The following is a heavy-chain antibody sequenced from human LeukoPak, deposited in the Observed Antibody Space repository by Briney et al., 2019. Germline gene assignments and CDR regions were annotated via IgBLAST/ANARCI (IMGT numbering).Heavy chain of an antibody. V-gene: IGHV3-43*02. CDR2: ISGDGGST. J-gene: IGHJ6*02. Sequence: GGSLRLSCAASGFTFDDYAMHWVRQAPGKGLEWVSLISGDGGSTYYAGSVKGRFTISRDNSKNSLYLQMNSLRTEDTALYYCAKVASYSYGLYYYYGMDVWGQGTTVTVSS. CDR1: GFTFDDYA. CDR3: AKVASYSYGLYYYYGMDV. D-gene: IGHD5-18*01.